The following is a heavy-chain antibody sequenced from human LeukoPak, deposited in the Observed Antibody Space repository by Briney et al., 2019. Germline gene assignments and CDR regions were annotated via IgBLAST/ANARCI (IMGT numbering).Heavy chain of an antibody. J-gene: IGHJ4*02. CDR3: ARRNYGDYDHYFDY. D-gene: IGHD4-17*01. CDR1: GGSINGYY. V-gene: IGHV4-59*08. Sequence: TSETLSLTCTVSGGSINGYYWIWIRQPPGKGLEWIGYISYSGSGNSNPSLKSRVTISADTSRNQFSLKLSSVTAADTAVYYCARRNYGDYDHYFDYWGQGTLVTVSS. CDR2: ISYSGSG.